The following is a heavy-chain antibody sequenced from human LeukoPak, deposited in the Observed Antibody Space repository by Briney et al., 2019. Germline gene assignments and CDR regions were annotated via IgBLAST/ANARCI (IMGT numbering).Heavy chain of an antibody. CDR3: ARGGYTSYYYYMDV. Sequence: SETLSPTCTVSGGSISSYYWSWIRQPPGKGLEWIGYIYYSGSTNYNPSLKSRVTISVDTSKNQFSLKLSSVTAADTAVYYCARGGYTSYYYYMDVWGEGTTVTVSS. CDR1: GGSISSYY. J-gene: IGHJ6*03. V-gene: IGHV4-59*01. D-gene: IGHD5-18*01. CDR2: IYYSGST.